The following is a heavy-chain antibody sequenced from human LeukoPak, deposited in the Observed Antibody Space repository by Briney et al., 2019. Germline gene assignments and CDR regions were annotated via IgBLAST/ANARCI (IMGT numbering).Heavy chain of an antibody. Sequence: GALRLSCEASGFTFSNHWMHWVRQAPGKGLVWVSVISKDGSTSIYADSVRGRLTISRDNAKNTLYLQMNSLRVEDTSVYYCARDYYMGIVDQWGQGTRVTVSS. CDR1: GFTFSNHW. CDR3: ARDYYMGIVDQ. CDR2: ISKDGSTS. J-gene: IGHJ5*02. V-gene: IGHV3-74*01. D-gene: IGHD3-22*01.